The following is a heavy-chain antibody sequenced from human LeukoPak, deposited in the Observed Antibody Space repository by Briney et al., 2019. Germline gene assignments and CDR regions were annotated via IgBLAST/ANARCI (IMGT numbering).Heavy chain of an antibody. V-gene: IGHV4-39*01. CDR1: GGSISSSSYY. J-gene: IGHJ4*02. CDR3: ARLRVVPAAIEWYYFDY. CDR2: IYYSGST. Sequence: PSETLSLTCTVSGGSISSSSYYWGWIRQPPGKGLEWIGSIYYSGSTYYNPSLKSRVTISVDTSKNQFSLKLSSVTAADTAVYYCARLRVVPAAIEWYYFDYWGQGTLVTVSS. D-gene: IGHD2-2*02.